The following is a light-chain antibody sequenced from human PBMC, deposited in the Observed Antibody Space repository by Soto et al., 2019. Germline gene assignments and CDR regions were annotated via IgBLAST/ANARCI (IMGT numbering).Light chain of an antibody. CDR3: QHYGTSAL. CDR2: AS. V-gene: IGKV3-20*01. J-gene: IGKJ3*01. CDR1: QSVSDMY. Sequence: EIVLTQSPGTLSLSPGERATLSCRASQSVSDMYLAWYQQKPGQAPRLLIYASNRATGIPYRFSGSGSGTDFTLTISRLEPEDFAVYYCQHYGTSALFGPGTKVEIK.